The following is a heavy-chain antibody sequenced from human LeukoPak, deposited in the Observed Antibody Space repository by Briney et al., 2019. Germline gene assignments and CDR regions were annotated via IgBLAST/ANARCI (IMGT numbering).Heavy chain of an antibody. V-gene: IGHV4-4*09. J-gene: IGHJ3*02. D-gene: IGHD3-9*01. CDR2: IYTSGST. CDR3: ARCPLRYFDRLGDDAFDI. CDR1: GGSISSYY. Sequence: SETLSLTCTVSGGSISSYYWSWIRQPPGKGLEWIGYIYTSGSTNYNPSLKSRVTISVDTSKNQFSLKLSSVTAADTAVYYCARCPLRYFDRLGDDAFDIWGQGTMVTVSS.